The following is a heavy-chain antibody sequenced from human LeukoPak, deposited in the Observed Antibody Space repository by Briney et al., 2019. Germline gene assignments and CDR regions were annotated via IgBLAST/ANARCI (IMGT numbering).Heavy chain of an antibody. D-gene: IGHD1-1*01. V-gene: IGHV4-59*01. CDR3: ARDRTGNNWFDP. CDR1: GGSISSDY. J-gene: IGHJ5*02. CDR2: IYYSGST. Sequence: PSETLSLTCTVSGGSISSDYWSWIRHPPGKERNWIGYIYYSGSTNYNPFLKSRVTISVDTSKNQFSLKLSSVTAADTAVYYCARDRTGNNWFDPWGQGTLVTVSS.